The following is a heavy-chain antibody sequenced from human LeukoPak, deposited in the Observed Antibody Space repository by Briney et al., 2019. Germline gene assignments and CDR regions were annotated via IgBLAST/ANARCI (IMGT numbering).Heavy chain of an antibody. CDR1: GFTFRNFA. V-gene: IGHV3-23*01. Sequence: HAGGSLSLSCSASGFTFRNFAISWVRQAPGKGLEWVSSIGGGDTHYADSVKGRFTISRDDSRSTVDLQMSSLRAEDTAVYYCAKDGQSFNLMYDYFDSWGQGTLVTVSS. D-gene: IGHD2-8*01. J-gene: IGHJ4*02. CDR3: AKDGQSFNLMYDYFDS. CDR2: IGGGDT.